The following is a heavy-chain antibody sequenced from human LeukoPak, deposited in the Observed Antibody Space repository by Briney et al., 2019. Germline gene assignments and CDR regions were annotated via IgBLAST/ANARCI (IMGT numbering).Heavy chain of an antibody. D-gene: IGHD6-13*01. CDR3: ARGVADGSSWYVGID. V-gene: IGHV1-69*01. Sequence: SVKVSCKASGGTFNNYAISWVRQAPGQGLEWMGGIIPIFGTTNYAQKFQGRVTITADESTSTAYMELSSLRSEDTAVYYCARGVADGSSWYVGIDWGQGTLVTVSS. J-gene: IGHJ4*02. CDR1: GGTFNNYA. CDR2: IIPIFGTT.